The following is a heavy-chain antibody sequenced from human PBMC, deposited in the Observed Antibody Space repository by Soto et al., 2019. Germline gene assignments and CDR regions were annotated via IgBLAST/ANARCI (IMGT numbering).Heavy chain of an antibody. CDR1: GFTFSSYA. CDR2: ISYDGSNK. CDR3: ARDSAYYYYGMDV. V-gene: IGHV3-30-3*01. D-gene: IGHD6-19*01. J-gene: IGHJ6*02. Sequence: QVQLVESGGGVAQPGRSLRLSCAASGFTFSSYAMHWVRQAPGKGLEWVAVISYDGSNKYYADSVKGRFTISRDNSKNTLHLQMNSLRAEDTAVYYCARDSAYYYYGMDVWGQGTTVTVSS.